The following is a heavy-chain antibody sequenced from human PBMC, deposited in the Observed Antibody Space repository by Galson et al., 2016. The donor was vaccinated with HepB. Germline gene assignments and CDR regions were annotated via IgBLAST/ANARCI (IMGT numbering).Heavy chain of an antibody. CDR3: AKNDILAGYSAFDY. CDR1: GFTFSSYA. D-gene: IGHD3-9*01. J-gene: IGHJ4*02. V-gene: IGHV3-30*18. Sequence: SLRLSCAASGFTFSSYAMHWVRQAPGKGLEWVAVISYDGSNKYYADSVKGRFTIFRDNSKNTLYLQMNSLSAEDTAVYYCAKNDILAGYSAFDYWGQGTLVTVSS. CDR2: ISYDGSNK.